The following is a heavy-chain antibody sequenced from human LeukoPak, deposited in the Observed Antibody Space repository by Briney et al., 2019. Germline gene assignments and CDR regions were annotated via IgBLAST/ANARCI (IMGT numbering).Heavy chain of an antibody. CDR1: GYTFTSYD. D-gene: IGHD3-16*02. CDR2: MNPNSGNT. V-gene: IGHV1-8*01. CDR3: ARGGAWADYYYVWGSYPNGYYFDY. J-gene: IGHJ4*02. Sequence: ASVRVSCKASGYTFTSYDIKWVRQATGQGLEWMGWMNPNSGNTVSAQKFQGRVTMTRNTSISTAYIKLASLRSEDTAVYYCARGGAWADYYYVWGSYPNGYYFDYWGRGTLVTVSS.